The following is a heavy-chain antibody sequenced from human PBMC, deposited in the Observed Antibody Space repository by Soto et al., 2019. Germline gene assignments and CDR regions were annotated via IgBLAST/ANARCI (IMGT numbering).Heavy chain of an antibody. Sequence: GGSLRLSCTASGFTFGDYAMSWFRQAPGKGLEWVGFIRSKAYGGTTEYAASVKGRFTISRDDSKSIAYLQMNSLKTEDTAVYYCTRDTYYYDSSGYYPDYWGQGTLVTVSS. J-gene: IGHJ4*02. D-gene: IGHD3-22*01. CDR2: IRSKAYGGTT. CDR1: GFTFGDYA. CDR3: TRDTYYYDSSGYYPDY. V-gene: IGHV3-49*03.